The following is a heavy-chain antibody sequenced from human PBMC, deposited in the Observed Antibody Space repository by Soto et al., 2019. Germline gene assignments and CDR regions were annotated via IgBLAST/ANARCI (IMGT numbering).Heavy chain of an antibody. CDR1: GFSVSVDS. J-gene: IGHJ5*02. V-gene: IGHV3-53*01. CDR2: FYNTGFI. Sequence: EVQLVESGGGLIQPGGSLRLSCAASGFSVSVDSMIWVRQAPGKGLEWVSLFYNTGFIHYADSVKGRFTISRDNSKNTLYLQMTRLRAVDTGVYCCARPDWLDPWGQGTRVTVSS. CDR3: ARPDWLDP.